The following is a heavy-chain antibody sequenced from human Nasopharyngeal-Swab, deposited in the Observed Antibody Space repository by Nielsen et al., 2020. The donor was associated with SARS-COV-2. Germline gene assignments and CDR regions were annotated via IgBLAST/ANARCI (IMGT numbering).Heavy chain of an antibody. V-gene: IGHV3-15*01. CDR1: GFTFSNAW. CDR2: IKSKTDGGTT. D-gene: IGHD4-17*01. CDR3: TTEYGDYNYYYYYVKDV. J-gene: IGHJ6*02. Sequence: GGSLRLSCAASGFTFSNAWMNWVRQAPGKGLEWVGRIKSKTDGGTTDYAAPVKGRFTISRDDSKNTLYLQMNSLKTEDTAVYYCTTEYGDYNYYYYYVKDVWGQGTTVTVSS.